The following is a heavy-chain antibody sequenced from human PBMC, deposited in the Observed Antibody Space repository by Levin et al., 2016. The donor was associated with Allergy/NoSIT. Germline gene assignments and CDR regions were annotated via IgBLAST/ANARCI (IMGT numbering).Heavy chain of an antibody. Sequence: ASVKVSCKASGFTFTTYAIQWVRHGPPEQSLEWMGWINAGDGNTKYSQNFQGRATITRDTTASTAYMELSSLRSEDTAVYYCARGHDFVVFYAFDIWGQGTKVTVSS. CDR3: ARGHDFVVFYAFDI. CDR1: GFTFTTYA. CDR2: INAGDGNT. D-gene: IGHD3-3*01. J-gene: IGHJ3*02. V-gene: IGHV1-3*01.